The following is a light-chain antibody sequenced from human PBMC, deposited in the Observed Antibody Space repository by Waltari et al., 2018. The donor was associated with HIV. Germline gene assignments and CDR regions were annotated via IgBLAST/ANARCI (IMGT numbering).Light chain of an antibody. V-gene: IGLV2-14*01. CDR3: SSYTSSSTRVV. CDR1: SSDVGGYNY. J-gene: IGLJ2*01. Sequence: QSALTQPASVSGSPGQSITIPCTGTSSDVGGYNYVSWYQQHPGKAPKLMISDVSNRPSGVSNRFSGSKSGNTASLTISGLQAEDEADYYCSSYTSSSTRVVFGGGTKLTVL. CDR2: DVS.